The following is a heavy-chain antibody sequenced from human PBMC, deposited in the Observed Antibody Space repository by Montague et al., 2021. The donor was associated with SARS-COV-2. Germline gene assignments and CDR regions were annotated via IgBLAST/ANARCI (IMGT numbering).Heavy chain of an antibody. J-gene: IGHJ6*02. CDR1: GFTFSSYA. D-gene: IGHD3-10*01. CDR3: AKAGDTMVRGVITSYYYYGMAV. Sequence: SLRLSCAASGFTFSSYAMSWVRQAPGKGLEWVSAISGSGGSTYYADSVKGRFTISRDNSKNTLYLQMNSLRAEDTAVYYCAKAGDTMVRGVITSYYYYGMAVWGQGTTTTVSS. V-gene: IGHV3-23*01. CDR2: ISGSGGST.